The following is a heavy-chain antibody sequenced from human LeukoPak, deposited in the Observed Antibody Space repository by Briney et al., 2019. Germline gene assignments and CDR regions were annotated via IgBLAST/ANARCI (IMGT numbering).Heavy chain of an antibody. CDR3: ARDLAAAGTFFDP. Sequence: GGSLRLSCAASGFTVSSNYMSWVRQAPGKGLEWVSVIYSGGSTYYADSVKGRFTISRDNSKNTLYLQMNSLRAEDTAVYYCARDLAAAGTFFDPWGQGTLVTVSS. CDR2: IYSGGST. V-gene: IGHV3-53*01. D-gene: IGHD6-13*01. J-gene: IGHJ5*02. CDR1: GFTVSSNY.